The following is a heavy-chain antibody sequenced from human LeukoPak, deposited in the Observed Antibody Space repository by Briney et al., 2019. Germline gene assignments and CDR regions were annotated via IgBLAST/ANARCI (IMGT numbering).Heavy chain of an antibody. CDR1: GFTFSSYA. J-gene: IGHJ4*02. CDR3: AKEAGNGWSYFDY. CDR2: ISYDGSNK. Sequence: GGSLRLSCAASGFTFSSYAMHWVRQAPGKGLEWVAVISYDGSNKYYADSVKGRFTISRDNSKNTVYLQMISLRAEDTAVYHCAKEAGNGWSYFDYWGQGTLVTVSS. V-gene: IGHV3-30-3*01. D-gene: IGHD6-19*01.